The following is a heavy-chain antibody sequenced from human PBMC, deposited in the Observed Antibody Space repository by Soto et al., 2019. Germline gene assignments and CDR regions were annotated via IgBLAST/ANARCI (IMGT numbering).Heavy chain of an antibody. D-gene: IGHD2-15*01. V-gene: IGHV4-39*01. CDR1: GYSVTSSDYY. Sequence: NPSETLSLTCIVSGYSVTSSDYYWAWIRHPPGKGLEWIGSMFYSGLTYYNPSLKSRVTLSVDTSKNQFSVRLNSVTAADTAVYYCAPLSVSLSGPYGIHVWGQGTTVTVSS. CDR3: APLSVSLSGPYGIHV. CDR2: MFYSGLT. J-gene: IGHJ6*02.